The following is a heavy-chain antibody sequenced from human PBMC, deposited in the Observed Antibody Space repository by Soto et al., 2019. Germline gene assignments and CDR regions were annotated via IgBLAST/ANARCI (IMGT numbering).Heavy chain of an antibody. V-gene: IGHV3-21*01. CDR2: IRSSSYI. D-gene: IGHD3-16*01. Sequence: PGGSLRVSCAASGFNFGSYSMKWVRQAPGKGLEWVSSIRSSSYIYYADSVKGRFTISRDKAKNSLCVQMNSLRAEDTAVYYCARAVDRSGYVWYFDYWGQGTLVTVSS. CDR3: ARAVDRSGYVWYFDY. CDR1: GFNFGSYS. J-gene: IGHJ4*02.